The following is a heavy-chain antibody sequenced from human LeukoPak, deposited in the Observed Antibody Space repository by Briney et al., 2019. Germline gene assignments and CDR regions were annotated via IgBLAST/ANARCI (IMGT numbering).Heavy chain of an antibody. CDR2: FDPEDGET. D-gene: IGHD3-22*01. CDR1: GYTLTGLS. J-gene: IGHJ4*02. Sequence: ASVKVSCKVSGYTLTGLSMHWVRQAPGKGLEWMGGFDPEDGETIYAQKFQGRVTMTEDTSTDTAYMELSSLRSEDTAVYYCATGSDYYDSSGYRFDYWGQGTLITVSS. V-gene: IGHV1-24*01. CDR3: ATGSDYYDSSGYRFDY.